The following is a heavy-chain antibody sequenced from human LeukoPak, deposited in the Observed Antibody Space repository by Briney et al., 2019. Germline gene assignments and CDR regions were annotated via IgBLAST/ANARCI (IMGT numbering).Heavy chain of an antibody. V-gene: IGHV7-4-1*02. CDR1: GYTFTSYA. J-gene: IGHJ3*02. Sequence: ASVKVSCKASGYTFTSYAMNWVRQAPGQGLEWMGWINTNTGNPTYGQGFTGRFVFSLDTSVSTAYLQISSLKAEDTAVYYCAGVIPGGRYASDAFDIWGQGTMVTVSS. CDR3: AGVIPGGRYASDAFDI. D-gene: IGHD2-2*01. CDR2: INTNTGNP.